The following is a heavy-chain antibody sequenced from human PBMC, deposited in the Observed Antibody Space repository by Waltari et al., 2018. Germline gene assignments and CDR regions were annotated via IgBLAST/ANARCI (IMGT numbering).Heavy chain of an antibody. CDR2: INHSGST. Sequence: QVQLQQWGAGLLKPSETLSLTCAVYGGSFSGYYWSWIRQPPGTGLEWIGEINHSGSTNDNPSLKSRVTISVDTSKNQCALKLSSVTAADTAVYYCAREVITCGGVIVPFDYWGQGTLVTVSS. D-gene: IGHD3-16*02. CDR3: AREVITCGGVIVPFDY. CDR1: GGSFSGYY. V-gene: IGHV4-34*01. J-gene: IGHJ4*02.